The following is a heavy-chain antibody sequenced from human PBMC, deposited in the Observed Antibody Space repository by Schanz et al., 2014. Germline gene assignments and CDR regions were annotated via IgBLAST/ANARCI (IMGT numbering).Heavy chain of an antibody. D-gene: IGHD7-27*01. J-gene: IGHJ3*02. CDR1: GFTFSSYS. Sequence: EVQLVESGGGLVKPGGSLRLSCAASGFTFSSYSMNWVRQAPGKGLEWVSSISRSSSSIYYADSVKGRFTISRDNAKNSLYLEMTSLRGEDTAVYYCARENLNWEAFDIWGQGTVVTVSS. CDR2: ISRSSSSI. V-gene: IGHV3-21*04. CDR3: ARENLNWEAFDI.